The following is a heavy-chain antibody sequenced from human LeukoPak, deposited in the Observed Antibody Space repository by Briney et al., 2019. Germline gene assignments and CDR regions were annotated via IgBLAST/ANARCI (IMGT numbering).Heavy chain of an antibody. D-gene: IGHD6-19*01. CDR3: AKDRGAVAASYYFDY. Sequence: SGGSLRLSCAASGFTFSSYGMHWVRQAPGKGLDWVAVISYDGSNKYYADSVKGRFTISRDNSKNTLYLQMNSLRAEDTAVYYCAKDRGAVAASYYFDYWGQGTLVTVSS. CDR1: GFTFSSYG. V-gene: IGHV3-30*18. CDR2: ISYDGSNK. J-gene: IGHJ4*02.